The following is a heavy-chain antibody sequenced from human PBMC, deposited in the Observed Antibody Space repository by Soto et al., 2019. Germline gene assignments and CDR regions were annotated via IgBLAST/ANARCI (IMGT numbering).Heavy chain of an antibody. V-gene: IGHV4-4*07. CDR3: ARGGQDFWSGPFDY. CDR1: GGSISNYF. CDR2: IDNSGST. Sequence: SETLSLTCTVSGGSISNYFCNWIRQPAGKGLEWIGRIDNSGSTNYNPSLKSRITMSADTSRNQFSLKLNSVTAADTAVYYRARGGQDFWSGPFDYWGQGALVTVSS. J-gene: IGHJ4*02. D-gene: IGHD3-3*01.